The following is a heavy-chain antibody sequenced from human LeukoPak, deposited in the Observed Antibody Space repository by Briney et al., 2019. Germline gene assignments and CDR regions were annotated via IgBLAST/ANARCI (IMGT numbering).Heavy chain of an antibody. Sequence: SETLSLTRTVSGGSISTYYWSWIRQPAGKGLEWIGRIFGSGSTNYNPSLKSRVTMSVDTFKNQFSLKLSSVTAADTAVYYCARVGKGYRKSDAFDIWGQGTMVTVSS. CDR1: GGSISTYY. CDR3: ARVGKGYRKSDAFDI. V-gene: IGHV4-4*07. J-gene: IGHJ3*02. CDR2: IFGSGST. D-gene: IGHD5-12*01.